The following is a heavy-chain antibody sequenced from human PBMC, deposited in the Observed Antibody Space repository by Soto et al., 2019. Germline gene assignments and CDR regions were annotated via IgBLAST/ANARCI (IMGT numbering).Heavy chain of an antibody. V-gene: IGHV3-30*18. D-gene: IGHD3-10*01. Sequence: GGSLRLSCAASGFTFSSHGMHWVRQAPGKGLEWVAMISYGGNLKYYADSVKGRFTISRDNSKNTLYLQMNSLRPEDRAVYYCAKSGNITDYYFFYYGLDVWGQGTMVTVSS. CDR2: ISYGGNLK. J-gene: IGHJ6*02. CDR3: AKSGNITDYYFFYYGLDV. CDR1: GFTFSSHG.